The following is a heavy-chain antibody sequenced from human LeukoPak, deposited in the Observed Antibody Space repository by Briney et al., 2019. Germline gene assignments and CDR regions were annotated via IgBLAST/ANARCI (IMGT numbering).Heavy chain of an antibody. V-gene: IGHV2-5*02. CDR2: IYSDDAK. Sequence: SGPTLVIPTQTLSLTCTFSGFSLNTSGVGVGWIRQPPGKALEWLALIYSDDAKRYSPSLKSRLTITKDTSRNQVVLTMTNMDPVDTATYYCAHAPASYYDFWSGPRSGYYFGYWGQGTLVTVSS. CDR3: AHAPASYYDFWSGPRSGYYFGY. CDR1: GFSLNTSGVG. D-gene: IGHD3-3*01. J-gene: IGHJ4*02.